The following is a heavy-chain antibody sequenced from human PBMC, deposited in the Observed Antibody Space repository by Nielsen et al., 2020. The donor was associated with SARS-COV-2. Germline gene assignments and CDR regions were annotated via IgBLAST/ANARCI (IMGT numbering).Heavy chain of an antibody. CDR2: ISSSSGYI. V-gene: IGHV3-21*01. Sequence: WIRQPPGKGLEWVSSISSSSGYIYYADSVKGRFTISRDNAKNSLYLQMNSLRAEDTAVYYCARVALRYFDWSRAVSGMDVWGQGTTVTVSS. D-gene: IGHD3-9*01. CDR3: ARVALRYFDWSRAVSGMDV. J-gene: IGHJ6*02.